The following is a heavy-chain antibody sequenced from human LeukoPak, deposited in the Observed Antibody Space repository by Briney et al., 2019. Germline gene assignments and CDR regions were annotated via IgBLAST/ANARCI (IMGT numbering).Heavy chain of an antibody. Sequence: GGSLRLSCAASGFTFSSYSMNWVRQAPGKGLEWVSSISSSRSYIYYAESVKGRFTISRDNAKNSLYLQMNSLRAEDTAVYYCARVARGGIAAAGTSWGQGTLVTVHS. CDR2: ISSSRSYI. CDR1: GFTFSSYS. J-gene: IGHJ4*02. CDR3: ARVARGGIAAAGTS. V-gene: IGHV3-21*01. D-gene: IGHD6-13*01.